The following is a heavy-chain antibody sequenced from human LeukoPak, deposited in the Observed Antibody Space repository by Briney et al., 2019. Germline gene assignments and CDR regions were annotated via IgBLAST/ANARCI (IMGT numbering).Heavy chain of an antibody. Sequence: PGGSLRLSCAASGFILSIYAMSWVREAPGKGLGCFSAIGGRGGSTYYADSVKGRFTISRDNAKNTLYLQMDSRGAEDTAVYYCAGEGYRDYEGDYWDQGTLVTVSS. CDR3: AGEGYRDYEGDY. CDR1: GFILSIYA. D-gene: IGHD4-17*01. V-gene: IGHV3-23*01. CDR2: IGGRGGST. J-gene: IGHJ4*02.